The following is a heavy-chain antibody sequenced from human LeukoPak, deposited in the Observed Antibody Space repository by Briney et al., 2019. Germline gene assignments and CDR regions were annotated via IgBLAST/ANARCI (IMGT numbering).Heavy chain of an antibody. J-gene: IGHJ5*02. V-gene: IGHV1-3*01. CDR3: ARDRQQLVYNWFDP. CDR2: INAGNCNT. D-gene: IGHD6-13*01. Sequence: ASVKVSCKASGYTFTSYAMHWVRQAPGQRLEWMGWINAGNCNTKYSQKFQGRVTITRDTSASTAYMELSSLRSEDTAVYYCARDRQQLVYNWFDPWGQGTLVTVSS. CDR1: GYTFTSYA.